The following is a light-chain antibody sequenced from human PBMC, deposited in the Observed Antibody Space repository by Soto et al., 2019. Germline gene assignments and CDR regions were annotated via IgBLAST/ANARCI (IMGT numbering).Light chain of an antibody. V-gene: IGKV3-15*01. CDR1: QSVSSN. CDR2: GVS. Sequence: ITPSPSNPSVSPCVSAPLSSLASQSVSSNLAWYQQIPGQAPRLLIYGVSTRATGIPARFSGSGSETKFTLTISSRQSEDFAGYYCQQYNNRLTWTFCQGTMVDVK. CDR3: QQYNNRLTWT. J-gene: IGKJ1*01.